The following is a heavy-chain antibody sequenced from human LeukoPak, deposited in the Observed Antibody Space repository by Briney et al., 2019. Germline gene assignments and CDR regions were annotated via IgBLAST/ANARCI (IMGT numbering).Heavy chain of an antibody. J-gene: IGHJ4*02. D-gene: IGHD4-23*01. CDR3: LPGKGY. CDR2: ISWNSGSI. CDR1: GFTFDDYA. Sequence: GRSLRLSCAASGFTFDDYAMHWVRQAPGKGLEWVSGISWNSGSIGYADSVKGRFTISRDNAKNSLYLQMNSLRGEDTAVYYCLPGKGYWGQGTLVTVSS. V-gene: IGHV3-9*01.